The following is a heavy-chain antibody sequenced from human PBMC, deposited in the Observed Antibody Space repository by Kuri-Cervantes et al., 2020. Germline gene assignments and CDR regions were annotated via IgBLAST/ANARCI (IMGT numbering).Heavy chain of an antibody. V-gene: IGHV3-30-3*01. D-gene: IGHD3-3*01. Sequence: GESLKISCAASGFTFSSYAMHWVRQAPGKGLEWVAVISYDGSNKYYADSVKGRFTISRDNSKNTLYLQMNSLRAEDTAVYYCARGADYDFWSGYPNYFDYWGQGTLVTVSS. CDR1: GFTFSSYA. CDR3: ARGADYDFWSGYPNYFDY. CDR2: ISYDGSNK. J-gene: IGHJ4*02.